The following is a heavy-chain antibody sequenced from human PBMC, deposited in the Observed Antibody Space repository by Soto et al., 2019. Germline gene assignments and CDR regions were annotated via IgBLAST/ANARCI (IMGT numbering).Heavy chain of an antibody. J-gene: IGHJ4*02. CDR3: ARDRSSGWYGRGSFDY. D-gene: IGHD6-19*01. V-gene: IGHV4-4*02. CDR2: IYHSGST. Sequence: QVQLQESGPGLVKPSGTLSLTCAVSGGSISSSNWWSWVRQPPGKGLEWIGEIYHSGSTNYNPSLKSRVTIAVYKSKNQFSLKLSSVTAADTAVYYCARDRSSGWYGRGSFDYWGQGTLVTVSS. CDR1: GGSISSSNW.